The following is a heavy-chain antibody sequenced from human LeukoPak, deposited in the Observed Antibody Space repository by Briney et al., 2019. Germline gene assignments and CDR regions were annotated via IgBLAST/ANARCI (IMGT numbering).Heavy chain of an antibody. J-gene: IGHJ6*02. CDR1: GYTFSSYY. V-gene: IGHV1-8*01. CDR3: ARGSGVRTIYGMDV. CDR2: MNPNSGNT. Sequence: ASVNVSCKASGYTFSSYYINWVRQATGQGLEGMGWMNPNSGNTGYVQKFQGRVTMTRNTSISTAYMELSSLRSEDTAVYYCARGSGVRTIYGMDVWGQGTTVTVSS. D-gene: IGHD3-10*01.